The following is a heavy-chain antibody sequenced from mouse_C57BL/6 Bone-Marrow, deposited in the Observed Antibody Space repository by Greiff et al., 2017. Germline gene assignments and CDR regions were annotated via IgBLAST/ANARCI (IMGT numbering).Heavy chain of an antibody. D-gene: IGHD2-3*01. V-gene: IGHV1-56*01. CDR2: IFPGSGST. CDR1: GYTFTSHW. CDR3: ARGGSYVGCPAWFAY. Sequence: QVQLQQSGPELVRPGASVKISCKAPGYTFTSHWMQWVRQRPGQGLEWIGEIFPGSGSTYYNEKFKGKATLTVDPSSSTAYMQPSSLTSEDSAVYFWARGGSYVGCPAWFAYWGQGTLVTVSA. J-gene: IGHJ3*01.